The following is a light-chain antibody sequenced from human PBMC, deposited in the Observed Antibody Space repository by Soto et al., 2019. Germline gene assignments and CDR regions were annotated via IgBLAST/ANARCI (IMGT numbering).Light chain of an antibody. CDR1: QTIVTW. CDR3: PQYNSYPKT. CDR2: MAS. Sequence: DVQMPQSPSPLSASIGDTVTITCRASQTIVTWVAWYQQKPGRPPKLLIYMASILESGVPSRFSGRGSGTEITLSISGLQPNGLGTYYGPQYNSYPKTVGEGTKL. J-gene: IGKJ2*01. V-gene: IGKV1-5*03.